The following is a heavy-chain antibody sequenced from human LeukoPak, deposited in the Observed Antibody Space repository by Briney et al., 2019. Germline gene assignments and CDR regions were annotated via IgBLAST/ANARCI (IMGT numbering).Heavy chain of an antibody. D-gene: IGHD3-3*01. J-gene: IGHJ4*02. V-gene: IGHV4-34*01. CDR2: INHSGST. CDR3: ARRSYDFWSGYSDFDY. CDR1: GGSFSGYY. Sequence: SETLSLTCAVYGGSFSGYYWSWIRQPPGKGLEWIGEINHSGSTNYNPSLKSRVTISVDTSKNQFSLKLSSVTAADTAVYYCARRSYDFWSGYSDFDYWGQGTLVTVSS.